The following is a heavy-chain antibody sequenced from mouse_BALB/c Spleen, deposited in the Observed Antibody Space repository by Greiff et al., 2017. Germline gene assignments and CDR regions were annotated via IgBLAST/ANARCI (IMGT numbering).Heavy chain of an antibody. Sequence: EVHLVESGGGLVQPGGSLKLSCAASGFTFSSYTMSWVRQTPEKRLEWVAYISNGGGSTYYPDTVKGRFTISRDNAKNTLYLQMSSLKSEDTAMYYCARHHYYGSSNWYFDVWGAGTTVTVSS. CDR1: GFTFSSYT. CDR2: ISNGGGST. CDR3: ARHHYYGSSNWYFDV. V-gene: IGHV5-12-2*01. D-gene: IGHD1-1*01. J-gene: IGHJ1*01.